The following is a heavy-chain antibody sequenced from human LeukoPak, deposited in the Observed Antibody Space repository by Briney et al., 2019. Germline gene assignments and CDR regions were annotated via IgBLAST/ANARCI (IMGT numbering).Heavy chain of an antibody. CDR3: AKDLAVALLTFFDY. D-gene: IGHD1-14*01. CDR2: ISGSGGST. Sequence: GGSLRLSCAASGFTFDDYGMSWVRQAPGKGLEWVSAISGSGGSTYYADSVKGRFTISRDNSKNTLYLQMNSLRAEDTAVYYCAKDLAVALLTFFDYWGQGTLVTVSS. V-gene: IGHV3-23*01. CDR1: GFTFDDYG. J-gene: IGHJ4*02.